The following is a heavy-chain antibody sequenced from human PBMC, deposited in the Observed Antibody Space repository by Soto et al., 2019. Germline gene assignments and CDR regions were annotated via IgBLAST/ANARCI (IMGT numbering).Heavy chain of an antibody. V-gene: IGHV4-39*01. CDR1: GGSISSSSYY. CDR3: ASSWTAVDELDY. J-gene: IGHJ4*02. Sequence: SETLSLTCTVSGGSISSSSYYWGWIRQPPGKGLEWIGSIYYSGSTYYNPSLKSRVTISVDTSKNQFSLKLSSVTAADTAVYYCASSWTAVDELDYWGQGTLVTVSS. D-gene: IGHD6-19*01. CDR2: IYYSGST.